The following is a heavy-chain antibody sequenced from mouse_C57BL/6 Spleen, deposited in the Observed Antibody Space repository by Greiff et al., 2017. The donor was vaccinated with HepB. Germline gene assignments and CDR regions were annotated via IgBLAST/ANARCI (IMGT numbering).Heavy chain of an antibody. Sequence: VQLQQSGAELVRPGASVKLSCKASGYTFTDYYINWVKQRPGQGLEWIARIYPGSGNTYYNEKFKGKATLTAEKSSSTAYMQLSSLTSEDSAVYFCARDYYGSSFPLLCYWGQGTTLTVSS. CDR3: ARDYYGSSFPLLCY. D-gene: IGHD1-1*01. J-gene: IGHJ2*01. V-gene: IGHV1-76*01. CDR1: GYTFTDYY. CDR2: IYPGSGNT.